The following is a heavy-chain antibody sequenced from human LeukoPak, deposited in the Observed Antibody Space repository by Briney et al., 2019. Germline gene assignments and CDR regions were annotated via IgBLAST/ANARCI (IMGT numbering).Heavy chain of an antibody. J-gene: IGHJ3*02. V-gene: IGHV4-39*01. CDR2: IYYSGST. CDR1: GGSISSSSYY. CDR3: ARMFWFAIFVSVAGAFDI. D-gene: IGHD3-3*01. Sequence: SETLSLTCTVSGGSISSSSYYWGWIRQPPGKGLEWIGSIYYSGSTYYNPSLKSRVTISVDTSKNQFSLKLSSVTAADTAVYYCARMFWFAIFVSVAGAFDIWGQGTMVTVSS.